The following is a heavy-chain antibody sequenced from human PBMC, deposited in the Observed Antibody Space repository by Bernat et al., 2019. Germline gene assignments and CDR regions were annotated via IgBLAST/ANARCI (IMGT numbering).Heavy chain of an antibody. Sequence: QVQLVESGGGVVQPGRSLRLSCAASGFTFSSYGMHWVRQAPGKGLEWVAVISYDGSNKYYADSVKGRFTISRDNSKNTLYLQMNSLRAEDTAVYYCAKVEGYQVLAYYYYGMDVWGQGTTVTVSS. CDR1: GFTFSSYG. J-gene: IGHJ6*02. D-gene: IGHD2-2*01. CDR3: AKVEGYQVLAYYYYGMDV. CDR2: ISYDGSNK. V-gene: IGHV3-30*18.